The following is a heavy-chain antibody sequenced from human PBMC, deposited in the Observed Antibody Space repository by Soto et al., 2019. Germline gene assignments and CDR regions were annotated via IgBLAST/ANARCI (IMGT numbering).Heavy chain of an antibody. J-gene: IGHJ6*02. CDR2: ISYDGSNK. D-gene: IGHD1-20*01. Sequence: VAVISYDGSNKYYADSVKGRFTISRDNSKNTLYLQMNSLRAEDTAVYYCAKDIAGTTGYYYGMDVWGQGTTVTVSS. V-gene: IGHV3-30*18. CDR3: AKDIAGTTGYYYGMDV.